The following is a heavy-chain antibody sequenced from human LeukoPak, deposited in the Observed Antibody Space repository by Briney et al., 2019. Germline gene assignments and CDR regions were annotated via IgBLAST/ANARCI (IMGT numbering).Heavy chain of an antibody. D-gene: IGHD6-25*01. J-gene: IGHJ5*02. Sequence: ASVKVSCKASGGTFSSYAISWVRQAPGQGLEWMGGIIPIFGTANYAQKFQGRVTITTDESTSTAYMELSSLRSEDTAVYYCASRGSLKEVPSGRLDWFDPWGQGTLVTVSS. CDR3: ASRGSLKEVPSGRLDWFDP. CDR2: IIPIFGTA. V-gene: IGHV1-69*05. CDR1: GGTFSSYA.